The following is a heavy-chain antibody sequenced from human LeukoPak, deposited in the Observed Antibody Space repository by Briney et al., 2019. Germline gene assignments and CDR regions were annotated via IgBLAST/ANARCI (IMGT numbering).Heavy chain of an antibody. CDR3: ARGLVGATLYNYYGMDV. CDR1: GGTFSSYA. J-gene: IGHJ6*02. V-gene: IGHV1-8*02. CDR2: MNPNSGNT. D-gene: IGHD1-26*01. Sequence: GASVKVSCKASGGTFSSYAINWVRQATGQGLEWMGWMNPNSGNTDYAQKFQGRVTMTRNTSISTAYMELSSLRSGDTAVYYCARGLVGATLYNYYGMDVWGQGTTVTVSS.